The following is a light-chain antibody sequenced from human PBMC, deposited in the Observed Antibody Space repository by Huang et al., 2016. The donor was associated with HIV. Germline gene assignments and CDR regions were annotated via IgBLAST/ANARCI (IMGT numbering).Light chain of an antibody. Sequence: DIQMTQSPSTLSPSVGDRITITGRDSQSISRWLAWYQQQPGKAPKLLIYDASTLETGVPSRFSGSGSGTEFTLTISSLQPDDFATYYCQHYNVYSLPFTFGQGTKLEIK. CDR3: QHYNVYSLPFT. CDR1: QSISRW. V-gene: IGKV1-5*03. CDR2: DAS. J-gene: IGKJ2*01.